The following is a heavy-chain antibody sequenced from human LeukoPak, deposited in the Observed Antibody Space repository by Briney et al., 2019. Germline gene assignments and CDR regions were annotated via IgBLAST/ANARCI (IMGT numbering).Heavy chain of an antibody. Sequence: PGGSLRLSCTASGFTFSSYWMHWVRQAPGKGLEWASRINSDGSSISYADSVKGRFSISRDNAKSTLYLQMNSLRAEDMAVYYCARSLRSEYYYDYWGQGTLVTVSS. CDR3: ARSLRSEYYYDY. J-gene: IGHJ4*02. D-gene: IGHD2/OR15-2a*01. CDR2: INSDGSSI. V-gene: IGHV3-74*01. CDR1: GFTFSSYW.